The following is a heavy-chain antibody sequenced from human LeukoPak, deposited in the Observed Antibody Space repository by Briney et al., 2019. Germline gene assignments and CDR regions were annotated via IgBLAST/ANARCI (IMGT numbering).Heavy chain of an antibody. Sequence: SETLSLTCAVYGGSFSGYYWSWIRQPPGKGLEWIGGINHSGSTNYNPSLKSRVTISVDTSKNQFSLKLSSVTAADTAVYYCARGVARTYYSDTSGYAAADYWGQGTLVTVSS. J-gene: IGHJ4*02. D-gene: IGHD3-22*01. CDR3: ARGVARTYYSDTSGYAAADY. CDR2: INHSGST. CDR1: GGSFSGYY. V-gene: IGHV4-34*01.